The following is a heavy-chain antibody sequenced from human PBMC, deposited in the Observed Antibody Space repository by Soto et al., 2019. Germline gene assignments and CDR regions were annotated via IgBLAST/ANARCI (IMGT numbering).Heavy chain of an antibody. Sequence: SVKVSCKTSRGTFTRYAINWVRQAPGQGLEWMGGIIVVLGTRHYAQKFQGRVTITADVSTSTAYMELSSLRSDDTAVYYCARVIVPTVSYYFDYWGQGTLVTVSS. CDR3: ARVIVPTVSYYFDY. CDR1: RGTFTRYA. V-gene: IGHV1-69*13. D-gene: IGHD3-22*01. CDR2: IIVVLGTR. J-gene: IGHJ4*02.